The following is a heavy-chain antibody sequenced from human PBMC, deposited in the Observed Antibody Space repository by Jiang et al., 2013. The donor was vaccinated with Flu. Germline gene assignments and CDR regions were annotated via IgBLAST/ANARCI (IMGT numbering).Heavy chain of an antibody. J-gene: IGHJ4*02. V-gene: IGHV6-1*01. CDR2: TYYRSKWYN. D-gene: IGHD3-10*01. Sequence: IRQSPSRGLEWLGRTYYRSKWYNDYAVSVKSRITINPDTSKNQFSLQLNSVTPEDTAVYYCARDVTMVRGVIMNYFDYWGQGTLVTVSS. CDR3: ARDVTMVRGVIMNYFDY.